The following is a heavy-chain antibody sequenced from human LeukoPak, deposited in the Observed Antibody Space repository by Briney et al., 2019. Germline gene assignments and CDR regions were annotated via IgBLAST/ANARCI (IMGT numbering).Heavy chain of an antibody. CDR1: GFTFSTYW. CDR3: VRDEKKRGGDY. CDR2: MSPDGSGK. V-gene: IGHV3-7*01. D-gene: IGHD3-16*01. Sequence: LPGGSLRLSCAASGFTFSTYWMSWVRQSPGKGLEWVANMSPDGSGKYYADSVRGRFTISRDNAKNSFYLQMNSLRVEDTAVYYCVRDEKKRGGDYWGQGTLVTVST. J-gene: IGHJ4*02.